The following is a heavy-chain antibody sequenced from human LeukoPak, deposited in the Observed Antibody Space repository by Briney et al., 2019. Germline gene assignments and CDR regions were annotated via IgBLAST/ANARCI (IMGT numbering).Heavy chain of an antibody. CDR2: INPSSGDT. J-gene: IGHJ3*02. D-gene: IGHD1-26*01. Sequence: ASVKVSCKASGYTFTGHYMHWVRQAPGQGLEWMGWINPSSGDTSYAQKFQGRVTLTRDTSISTAYMELSRLRSDDMAIYYCARELVGATGHDAFDIWGQGTMVTVSS. CDR3: ARELVGATGHDAFDI. CDR1: GYTFTGHY. V-gene: IGHV1-2*02.